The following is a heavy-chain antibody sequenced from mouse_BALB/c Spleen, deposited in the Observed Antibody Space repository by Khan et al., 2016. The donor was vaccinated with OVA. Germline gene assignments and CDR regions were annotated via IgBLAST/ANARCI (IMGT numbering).Heavy chain of an antibody. CDR2: ISTYYGDA. CDR1: GYTFTDYA. Sequence: QVQLQQSGAELVRPGVSVKISCKGSGYTFTDYAMHWVKQSHAKSLEWIGVISTYYGDADYNQKFKGKATMTVDKSSSTAYMELARLTSEDSAIYYCAMGGGNSRCAYWGQGTLVTVSA. V-gene: IGHV1S137*01. D-gene: IGHD2-1*01. CDR3: AMGGGNSRCAY. J-gene: IGHJ3*01.